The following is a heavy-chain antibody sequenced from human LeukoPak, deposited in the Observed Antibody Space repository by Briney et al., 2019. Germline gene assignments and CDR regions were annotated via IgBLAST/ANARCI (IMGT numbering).Heavy chain of an antibody. CDR1: GFTFSSYG. CDR3: AKEPTRLFGVVPYFDY. D-gene: IGHD3-3*01. J-gene: IGHJ4*02. V-gene: IGHV3-30*02. Sequence: PGGSLRLSCAASGFTFSSYGMHWVRQAPGKGLEWVAFIRYDGSNKYYADSVKGRFTISRDNSKNTLYLQMNSLRAEDTAVYYCAKEPTRLFGVVPYFDYWGQGTLVTVSS. CDR2: IRYDGSNK.